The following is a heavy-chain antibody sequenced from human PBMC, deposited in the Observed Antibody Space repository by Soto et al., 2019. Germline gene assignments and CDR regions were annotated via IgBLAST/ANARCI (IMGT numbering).Heavy chain of an antibody. CDR3: ARLYSSGWYDY. J-gene: IGHJ4*02. Sequence: ASVKVSCKASGYTFTSYYMHWVRQAPGQGLEWMGIINPSGGSTSYTQKFQGRVTMTRDTSTSTVYMELSSLRSEDTAVYYCARLYSSGWYDYWGQGTLVTVSS. CDR1: GYTFTSYY. V-gene: IGHV1-46*01. CDR2: INPSGGST. D-gene: IGHD6-19*01.